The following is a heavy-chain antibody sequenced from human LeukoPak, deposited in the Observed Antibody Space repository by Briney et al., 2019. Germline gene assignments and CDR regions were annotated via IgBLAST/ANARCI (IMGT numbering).Heavy chain of an antibody. CDR2: ISSSSSYI. D-gene: IGHD2-2*03. J-gene: IGHJ5*02. Sequence: KPGGSLRLSCAASGFTFSSYSMNWVRQAPGKGLEWVSSISSSSSYIYYADSVKGRFTISRDSAKNSLYLQMNSLRAEDTAVYYCARDFLGIVVVPAARMGFDPWGQGTLVTVSS. V-gene: IGHV3-21*01. CDR3: ARDFLGIVVVPAARMGFDP. CDR1: GFTFSSYS.